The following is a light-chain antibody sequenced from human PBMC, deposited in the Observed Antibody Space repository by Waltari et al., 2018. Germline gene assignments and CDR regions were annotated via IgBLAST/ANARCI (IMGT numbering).Light chain of an antibody. J-gene: IGLJ1*01. Sequence: SYVVTQPPSVSVAPGETATITCGGDNIGTYSVHWYQQKAGQAPGLVIFYDRDRPSGITERFSGSNSGNTATLTIRRVEAGDEARYYCHVWHPHVDPGVFGTGTEVTVL. CDR1: NIGTYS. CDR3: HVWHPHVDPGV. V-gene: IGLV3-21*04. CDR2: YDR.